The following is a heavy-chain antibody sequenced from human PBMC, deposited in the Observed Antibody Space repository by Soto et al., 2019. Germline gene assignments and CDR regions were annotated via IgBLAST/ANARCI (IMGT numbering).Heavy chain of an antibody. CDR3: AKAQITMVRVIRYYYGMDV. CDR2: ISGSGGST. J-gene: IGHJ6*02. V-gene: IGHV3-23*01. Sequence: GGSLRLSCAASGFTFSSYAMSWVRQAPGKGLEWVSAISGSGGSTYYADSVKGRFTISRDNSKNTLYLQMNSLRAEDTAVYYCAKAQITMVRVIRYYYGMDVWGQGTTVTVSS. CDR1: GFTFSSYA. D-gene: IGHD3-10*01.